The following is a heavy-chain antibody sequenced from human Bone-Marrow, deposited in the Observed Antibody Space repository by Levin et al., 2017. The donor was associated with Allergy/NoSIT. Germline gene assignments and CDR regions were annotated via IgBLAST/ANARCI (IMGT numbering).Heavy chain of an antibody. D-gene: IGHD3-10*01. CDR1: GFTFKEYY. CDR3: ARDGTEYTSLPHRGFDA. CDR2: ISPTGSIK. V-gene: IGHV3-11*01. J-gene: IGHJ4*02. Sequence: PGGSLRLSCEGSGFTFKEYYIHWIRQVPGKGLEWVACISPTGSIKNFAVSVKGRSGISRENVKNLVSLYVENPGVDETAVTYCARDGTEYTSLPHRGFDAWGPGIWVTVSS.